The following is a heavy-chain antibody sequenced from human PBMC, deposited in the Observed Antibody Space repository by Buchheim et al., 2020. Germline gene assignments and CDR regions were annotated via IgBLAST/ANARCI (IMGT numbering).Heavy chain of an antibody. V-gene: IGHV4-59*01. Sequence: QVQLQESGPGLVKPSETLSLTCTVSGGSISSYYWSWIRQPPGKGLEWIGYIYYSGSTNYNPSLKSRVTISVDTSKNQFSLKLSSVTAADTAVYYCARAVSSGYFPFDYWGQGTL. CDR2: IYYSGST. J-gene: IGHJ4*02. CDR1: GGSISSYY. D-gene: IGHD3-22*01. CDR3: ARAVSSGYFPFDY.